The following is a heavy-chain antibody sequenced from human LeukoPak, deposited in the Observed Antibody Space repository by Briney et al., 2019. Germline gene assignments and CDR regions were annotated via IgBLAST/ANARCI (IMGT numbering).Heavy chain of an antibody. CDR2: MSYDGSNK. D-gene: IGHD1-20*01. J-gene: IGHJ5*02. V-gene: IGHV3-30*18. Sequence: GGSLRLSCAASGFTFSSYGMHWVRQAPGKGLEWVAVMSYDGSNKYYADSVKGRFTISRDNSKNTLYLQMNSLRGEDRAVYYCAKDEDESITGGNWFDPWGQGTLVTVSS. CDR1: GFTFSSYG. CDR3: AKDEDESITGGNWFDP.